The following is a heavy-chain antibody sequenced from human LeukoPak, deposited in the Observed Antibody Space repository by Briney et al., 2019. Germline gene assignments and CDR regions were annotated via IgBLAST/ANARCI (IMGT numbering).Heavy chain of an antibody. CDR2: IIPIFGTA. CDR3: ASSGYRYGSGEH. J-gene: IGHJ4*02. Sequence: ASVKVSCKASGYTFTGYYMHWVRQAPGQGLEWMGGIIPIFGTANYAQKFQGRVTITADKSTSTAYMELSSLRSEDTAVYYCASSGYRYGSGEHWGQGTLVTVSS. V-gene: IGHV1-69*06. CDR1: GYTFTGYY. D-gene: IGHD5-18*01.